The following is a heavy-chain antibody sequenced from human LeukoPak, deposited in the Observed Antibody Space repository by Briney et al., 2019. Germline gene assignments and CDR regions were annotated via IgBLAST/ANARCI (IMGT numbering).Heavy chain of an antibody. J-gene: IGHJ4*02. CDR1: GGSFSGYY. CDR2: INHSGST. V-gene: IGHV4-34*01. CDR3: ARDTVVTPRGFDY. D-gene: IGHD2-21*02. Sequence: ETLSLTCAVYGGSFSGYYWSWIRQPPGKGLEWIGEINHSGSTNYNPSLKSRVTISVDTSKNQFSLKLSSVTAADTAVYYCARDTVVTPRGFDYWGQGTLVTVSS.